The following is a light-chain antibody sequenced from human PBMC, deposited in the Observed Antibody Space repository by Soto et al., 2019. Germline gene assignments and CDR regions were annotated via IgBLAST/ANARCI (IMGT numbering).Light chain of an antibody. CDR3: QQWYSVPLT. CDR1: QNILTY. Sequence: DIQMTQSPSSLSASVGDRVSITCRSSQNILTYLNWYQQRAGEVPRFLIYAASSLQDGVPSRFSGSESGTEFTFTISSLQSEDFGTYYLQQWYSVPLTFGQGTKLE. V-gene: IGKV1-39*01. CDR2: AAS. J-gene: IGKJ2*01.